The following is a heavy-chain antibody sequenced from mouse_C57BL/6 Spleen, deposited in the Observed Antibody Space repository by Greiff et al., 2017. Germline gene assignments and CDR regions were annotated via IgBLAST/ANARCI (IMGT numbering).Heavy chain of an antibody. V-gene: IGHV2-2*01. CDR2: IWSGGST. CDR1: GFSLTSYG. Sequence: VQLVESGPGLVQPSQSLSITCTVSGFSLTSYGVHWVRQSPGKGLEWLGVIWSGGSTDYNAAFISRLSTSKDNSKSQVFFKMNSLQADDTAIYYCAREGDYYGSRWYFDVWGTGTTVTVSS. D-gene: IGHD1-1*01. J-gene: IGHJ1*03. CDR3: AREGDYYGSRWYFDV.